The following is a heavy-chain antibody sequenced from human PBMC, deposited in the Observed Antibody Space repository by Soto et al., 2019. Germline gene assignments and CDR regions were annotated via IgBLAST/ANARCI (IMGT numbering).Heavy chain of an antibody. CDR3: ARQDELLPLPRSSPFDF. J-gene: IGHJ4*02. CDR1: GDSVSSNSAA. Sequence: QVQLQQSGPGLVKPSQTLSLTCAISGDSVSSNSAAWNWIRQSPSRGLEWLGRTYYRSKWYNDYAVSVKSRITINPDTSKNQFSLQLNSVTPEDTAVYYCARQDELLPLPRSSPFDFWGQGTLVTVSS. V-gene: IGHV6-1*01. CDR2: TYYRSKWYN. D-gene: IGHD1-26*01.